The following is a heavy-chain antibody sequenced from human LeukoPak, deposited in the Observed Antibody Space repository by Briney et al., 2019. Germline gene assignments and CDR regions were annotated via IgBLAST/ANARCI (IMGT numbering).Heavy chain of an antibody. CDR2: IYSSGST. CDR3: ARLERKLWLVRYYFDY. J-gene: IGHJ4*02. Sequence: SETLSLTCTVSGGSINNYYWTWIRQPAGKGLEWIGRIYSSGSTNYNPSLKSRVTMSVDTSKNQFSLKLSSVTAADTAVYYCARLERKLWLVRYYFDYWGQGTLVTVSS. D-gene: IGHD6-19*01. CDR1: GGSINNYY. V-gene: IGHV4-4*07.